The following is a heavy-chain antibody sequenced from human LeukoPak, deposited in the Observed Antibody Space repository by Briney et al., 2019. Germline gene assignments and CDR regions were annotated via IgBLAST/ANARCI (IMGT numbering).Heavy chain of an antibody. CDR2: VYTSGST. Sequence: SETLSLTCTVSGGSISSYYWSWIRQPAGKGLEWIGRVYTSGSTNYNPSLQSRVTMSVDTSKNQFSLKLSSVTAADTAIYYCARDSRGSGSYYSDFDYWGQETLVTVSS. V-gene: IGHV4-4*07. D-gene: IGHD3-10*01. CDR1: GGSISSYY. CDR3: ARDSRGSGSYYSDFDY. J-gene: IGHJ4*02.